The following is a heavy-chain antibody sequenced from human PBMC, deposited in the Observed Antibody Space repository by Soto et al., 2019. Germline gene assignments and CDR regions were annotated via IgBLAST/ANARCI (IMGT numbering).Heavy chain of an antibody. J-gene: IGHJ4*02. V-gene: IGHV1-8*01. D-gene: IGHD1-1*01. CDR2: MNPNSGHT. CDR3: TRGANSGDGYNGGGY. Sequence: ASVKVSCKASGYTFTSFDINWVRQATGQGLEWMGWMNPNSGHTGYAQKFQGRVTMTRDTSISTAYMELSSLRYEDTAVYYCTRGANSGDGYNGGGYWGQGTLVTVSS. CDR1: GYTFTSFD.